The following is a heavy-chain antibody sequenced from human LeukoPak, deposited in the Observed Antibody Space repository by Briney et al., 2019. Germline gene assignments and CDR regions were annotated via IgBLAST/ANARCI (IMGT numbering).Heavy chain of an antibody. CDR3: AKGAYQQLPSYYYYYYYLDV. D-gene: IGHD6-13*01. V-gene: IGHV3-23*01. J-gene: IGHJ6*03. Sequence: PGGSLRLSCAASGFTFSSYAMSWVRQAPGKGLEWVSAISGGGGSTYYADSVRGRFTISRDNSRNTLYLQMNSLRAEDTAVYYCAKGAYQQLPSYYYYYYYLDVWGKGTTVTVSS. CDR1: GFTFSSYA. CDR2: ISGGGGST.